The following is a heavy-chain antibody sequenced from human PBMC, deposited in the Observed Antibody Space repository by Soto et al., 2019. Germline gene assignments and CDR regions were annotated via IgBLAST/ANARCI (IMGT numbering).Heavy chain of an antibody. J-gene: IGHJ4*02. D-gene: IGHD5-18*01. CDR1: GFTFSSYG. CDR2: IWYDGSNK. CDR3: ARDYGDTAMVRIDY. V-gene: IGHV3-33*08. Sequence: GGSLRLSCAASGFTFSSYGMHWVRQAPGKGLEWVAVIWYDGSNKYYADSVKGRFTISRDNSKNTLYLQMNSLRAEDTAVYYCARDYGDTAMVRIDYWGQGTLVTVSS.